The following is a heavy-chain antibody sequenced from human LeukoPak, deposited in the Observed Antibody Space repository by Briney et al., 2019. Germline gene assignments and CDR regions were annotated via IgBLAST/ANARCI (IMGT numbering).Heavy chain of an antibody. CDR3: ASPNPRIAARPYYYYYMDV. D-gene: IGHD6-6*01. CDR2: ISSSSSYI. Sequence: PGGSLRLSCAASGFTFGIYSMNWVRQAPGKGLEWVSSISSSSSYIYYADSVKGRFTISRDNAKNSLYLQMNSLRAEDTAVYYCASPNPRIAARPYYYYYMDVWGKGTTVTVSS. J-gene: IGHJ6*03. CDR1: GFTFGIYS. V-gene: IGHV3-21*01.